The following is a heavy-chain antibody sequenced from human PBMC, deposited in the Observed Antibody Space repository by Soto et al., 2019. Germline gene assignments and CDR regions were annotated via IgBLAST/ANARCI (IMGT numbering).Heavy chain of an antibody. CDR1: GASITSYY. Sequence: QGQLQESGPGLVRPSETLSLTCTVSGASITSYYWSWIRQSSGKGLEWIGYIHYSGSTNYNPSLESRVTMSIDTSESQFSLWLRSVTAADTAVYYCARLDYYYYLDVWGKGTAVTVSS. V-gene: IGHV4-59*12. CDR2: IHYSGST. J-gene: IGHJ6*03. CDR3: ARLDYYYYLDV.